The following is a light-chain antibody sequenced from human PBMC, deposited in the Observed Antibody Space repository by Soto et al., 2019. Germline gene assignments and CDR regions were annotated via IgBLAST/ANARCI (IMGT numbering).Light chain of an antibody. Sequence: LTQPASVSGSPGQSITISCTGTSSDAGGYDYVSWYQQHPGKAPKLMIYEVGNRPSGVSNRFSGSKSGNTASLTISGLQAEDEADYYCSSYTSSSTPYVFGSGTKVTVL. V-gene: IGLV2-14*01. CDR1: SSDAGGYDY. CDR2: EVG. CDR3: SSYTSSSTPYV. J-gene: IGLJ1*01.